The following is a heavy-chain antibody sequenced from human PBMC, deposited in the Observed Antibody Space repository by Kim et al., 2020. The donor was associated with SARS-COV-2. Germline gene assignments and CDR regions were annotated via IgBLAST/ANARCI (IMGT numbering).Heavy chain of an antibody. CDR1: GGSFSGYY. D-gene: IGHD5-18*01. J-gene: IGHJ4*02. Sequence: SETLSLTCAVYGGSFSGYYWSWIRQPPGKGLEWIGEINHSGSTNYNPSLKSRVTISVDTSKNQFSLKLSSVTAADTAVYYCARGGYSYGFWGQGTLVTVSS. V-gene: IGHV4-34*01. CDR3: ARGGYSYGF. CDR2: INHSGST.